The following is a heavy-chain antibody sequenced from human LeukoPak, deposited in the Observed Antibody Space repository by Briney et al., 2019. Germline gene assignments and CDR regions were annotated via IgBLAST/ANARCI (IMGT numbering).Heavy chain of an antibody. V-gene: IGHV4-38-2*02. CDR1: GYFIRSDYY. CDR3: ASPTDTAMVNSAFDI. D-gene: IGHD5-18*01. J-gene: IGHJ3*02. Sequence: SETLSLTCTVSGYFIRSDYYWGWIRQPPGKGLEWIGNIYHSGSTYYNPSLKSRVTISVDTSKRQFSLKLSSVTAADTAVYYCASPTDTAMVNSAFDIWGQGTMVTVSS. CDR2: IYHSGST.